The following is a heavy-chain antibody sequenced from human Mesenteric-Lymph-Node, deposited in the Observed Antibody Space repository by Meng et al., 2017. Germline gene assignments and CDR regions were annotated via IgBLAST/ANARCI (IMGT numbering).Heavy chain of an antibody. Sequence: GESLKISCAASGFTFSTSAMHWVRQAPGKGLEWVAVISYDGSKKYHADSVKGRFTISRENSKNTLYPQMNSLRAEDTAVYFCARDHDSSGYPRYFDYWGQGTLVTVSS. V-gene: IGHV3-30*01. J-gene: IGHJ4*02. CDR3: ARDHDSSGYPRYFDY. CDR1: GFTFSTSA. D-gene: IGHD3-22*01. CDR2: ISYDGSKK.